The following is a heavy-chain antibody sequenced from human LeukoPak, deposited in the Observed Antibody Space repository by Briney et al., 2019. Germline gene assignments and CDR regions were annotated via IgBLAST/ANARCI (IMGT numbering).Heavy chain of an antibody. D-gene: IGHD6-13*01. J-gene: IGHJ4*02. CDR1: GYTFTGYY. CDR2: LNPNSGGT. V-gene: IGHV1-2*02. Sequence: GASVKVSCKASGYTFTGYYMHWVRQAPGQGLEWMGWLNPNSGGTNYAQKLQGRVTMTRDTSISTAYMELSRLRSDDTAVYYCARVPGISSSWAVDYWGQGTLVTVSS. CDR3: ARVPGISSSWAVDY.